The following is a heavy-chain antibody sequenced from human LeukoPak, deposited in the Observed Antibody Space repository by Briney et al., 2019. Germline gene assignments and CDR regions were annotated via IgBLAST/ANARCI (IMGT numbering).Heavy chain of an antibody. CDR3: ARGGKVLNTEIRGALVSRDGFDI. J-gene: IGHJ3*02. Sequence: ASVNVSCKPSGYTFTGYCLNWVRQAPGQGLEWMGWINPNSGRTKFAQKIQDRVTMTRDTSISTAYMELSRLRSDDTAVYYCARGGKVLNTEIRGALVSRDGFDIWGQGTMVTVSS. D-gene: IGHD3-10*01. CDR1: GYTFTGYC. CDR2: INPNSGRT. V-gene: IGHV1-2*02.